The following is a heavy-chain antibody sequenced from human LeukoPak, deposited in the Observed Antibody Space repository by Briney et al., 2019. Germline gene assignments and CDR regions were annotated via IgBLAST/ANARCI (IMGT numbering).Heavy chain of an antibody. CDR3: ARGYCSSTSCYTTGYFQH. CDR2: INPSGGST. J-gene: IGHJ1*01. V-gene: IGHV1-46*03. CDR1: GYTFTSYY. D-gene: IGHD2-2*02. Sequence: ASVKVSCKASGYTFTSYYMHWVRQAPRQGLEWMGIINPSGGSTSYAQKFQGRVTMTRDTSTSTVYMELSSLRSEDTAVYYCARGYCSSTSCYTTGYFQHWGQGTLVTVFS.